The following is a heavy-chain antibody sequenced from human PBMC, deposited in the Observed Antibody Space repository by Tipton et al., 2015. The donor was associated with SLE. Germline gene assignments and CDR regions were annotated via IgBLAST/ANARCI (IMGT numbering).Heavy chain of an antibody. CDR1: GFTIDDHS. CDR2: ISWDGGAT. Sequence: QLVQSGGVVVQPGGAVRLSCAASGFTIDDHSMHWVRQGSGKGLEWVSLISWDGGATYYADSVKGRFTISRDNNKNSLFLHMNSLRAEDTAVYYCVREYQGSFYVNGAFDVWGQGTVVTVSS. CDR3: VREYQGSFYVNGAFDV. J-gene: IGHJ3*01. D-gene: IGHD1-26*01. V-gene: IGHV3-43*01.